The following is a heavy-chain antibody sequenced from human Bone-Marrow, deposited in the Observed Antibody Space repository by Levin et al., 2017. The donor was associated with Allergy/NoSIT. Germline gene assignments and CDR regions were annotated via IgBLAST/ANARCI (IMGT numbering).Heavy chain of an antibody. J-gene: IGHJ2*01. D-gene: IGHD6-19*01. CDR2: IYSGGDT. V-gene: IGHV3-53*01. CDR3: AKCSGWYGKGYFEL. CDR1: GFSVSGNY. Sequence: GGSLRLSCAASGFSVSGNYMSWVRQAPGKGLEWVSVIYSGGDTKYSESAKGRFSISRDTSKNTPYLQMNSLIVEDTAVYYCAKCSGWYGKGYFELWGRGSLVAVSS.